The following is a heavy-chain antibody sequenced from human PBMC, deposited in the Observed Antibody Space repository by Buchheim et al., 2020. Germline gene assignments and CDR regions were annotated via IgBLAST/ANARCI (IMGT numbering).Heavy chain of an antibody. D-gene: IGHD3-22*01. CDR3: ARWDDSSGYIADY. J-gene: IGHJ4*02. CDR1: GFTFSSYS. V-gene: IGHV3-48*01. CDR2: ISSSGSTK. Sequence: EVPLVESGGGLVQPGGSLRLSCAASGFTFSSYSMNWVRQAPGKGLEWVSYISSSGSTKYYADSVKGRFTISRDNAKNSLYLQMNSLRAEDTAVYYCARWDDSSGYIADYWGQGTL.